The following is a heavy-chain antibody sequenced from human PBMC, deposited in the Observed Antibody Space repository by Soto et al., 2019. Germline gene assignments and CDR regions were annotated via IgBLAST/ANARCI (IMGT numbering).Heavy chain of an antibody. CDR2: LIPISVSA. J-gene: IGHJ6*04. CDR1: GGTFHNYG. D-gene: IGHD6-13*01. CDR3: ATQAVAGATGHGMDV. V-gene: IGHV1-69*06. Sequence: QVQLVQSGAEVKKPGSSVKVSCKASGGTFHNYGISWVRQAPGQGLEWMVGLIPISVSAKHTQVFRGRITITEDTDKSTAYMGLSSLKFEDTAVYYCATQAVAGATGHGMDVWGNGTTVTVTS.